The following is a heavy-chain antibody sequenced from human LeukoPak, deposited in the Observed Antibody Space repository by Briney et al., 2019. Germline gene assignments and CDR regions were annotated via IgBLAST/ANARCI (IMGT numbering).Heavy chain of an antibody. J-gene: IGHJ3*02. Sequence: GASVKVPCKTSGYTFIGYYIHWGRLAPGQGLEWMGWINPNSGDTKSAQKFQGRVTTTRDTSLNTAYMELTRLKSDDTAVYYCARSDYLWGNYRFLGTAFDMWGQGTMVTVSS. V-gene: IGHV1-2*02. CDR3: ARSDYLWGNYRFLGTAFDM. CDR2: INPNSGDT. CDR1: GYTFIGYY. D-gene: IGHD3-16*02.